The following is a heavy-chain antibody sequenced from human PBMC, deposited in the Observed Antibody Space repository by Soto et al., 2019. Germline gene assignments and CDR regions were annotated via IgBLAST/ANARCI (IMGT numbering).Heavy chain of an antibody. Sequence: GESLKISCKGSGYSFTSYWIGWVRQMPGKGLEWMGIIYPGDSDTRYSPSFQGQVAISADKSISTAYLQWSSLKASDTAMYYCARTGPYSSSSGVYYYYYYGMDVWGQGTTVTVSS. J-gene: IGHJ6*02. V-gene: IGHV5-51*01. CDR3: ARTGPYSSSSGVYYYYYYGMDV. CDR1: GYSFTSYW. CDR2: IYPGDSDT. D-gene: IGHD6-6*01.